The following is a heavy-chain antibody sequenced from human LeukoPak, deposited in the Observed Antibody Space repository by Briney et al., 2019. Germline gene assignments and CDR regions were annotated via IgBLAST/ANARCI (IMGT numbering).Heavy chain of an antibody. V-gene: IGHV4-4*07. CDR1: GGSISSYY. CDR2: IYTSGST. CDR3: AAGLGYSSGWSFDY. Sequence: SETLSLTCTVSGGSISSYYWSWIRQPAGKGLEWIRRIYTSGSTNYNPSLKSRVTMSVDTSKNQFSLKLSSVTAADTAVYYCAAGLGYSSGWSFDYWGQGTLVTVSS. D-gene: IGHD6-19*01. J-gene: IGHJ4*02.